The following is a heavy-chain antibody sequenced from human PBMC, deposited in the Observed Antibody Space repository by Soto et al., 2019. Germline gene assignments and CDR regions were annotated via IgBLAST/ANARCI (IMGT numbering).Heavy chain of an antibody. CDR2: IVVGSGNT. J-gene: IGHJ6*02. CDR1: GFTFTSSA. CDR3: AAGLGYCSGGSCPDYYYYYGMDV. D-gene: IGHD2-15*01. Sequence: SVKVSCKASGFTFTSSAVQWVRQARGQRLEWIGWIVVGSGNTNYAQKFQERVTITRDMSTSTAYMELSSLRSEDTAVYYCAAGLGYCSGGSCPDYYYYYGMDVWCQGTMVTLSS. V-gene: IGHV1-58*01.